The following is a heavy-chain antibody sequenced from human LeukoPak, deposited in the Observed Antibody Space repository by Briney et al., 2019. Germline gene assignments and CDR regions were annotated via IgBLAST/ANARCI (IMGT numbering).Heavy chain of an antibody. D-gene: IGHD3-22*01. Sequence: GGALRLSCAASGVIFSNAWMSWVRQGPGKGLEWVGRIRSKANRYATAYAASGRGRFTISREESKNTAYLQMNRLKTEDTAVYYCTTDLQDYYAATGYYYSWDYFESWGQGTLVTVSS. CDR3: TTDLQDYYAATGYYYSWDYFES. CDR2: IRSKANRYAT. J-gene: IGHJ4*02. CDR1: GVIFSNAW. V-gene: IGHV3-15*03.